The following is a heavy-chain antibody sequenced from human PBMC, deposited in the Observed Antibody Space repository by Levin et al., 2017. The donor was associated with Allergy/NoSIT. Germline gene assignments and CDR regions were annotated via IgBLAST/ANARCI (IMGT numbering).Heavy chain of an antibody. D-gene: IGHD6-13*01. Sequence: QTLSLTCSFSGFSLNTSEMCVSWIRQPPGKALEWLALIHWDDDKYYSTSLETRLTISKDTAKNQVVLTMSNMDPLDTATYYCARAIAAAGTYYYYYMDVWGKGTAVTVSS. CDR3: ARAIAAAGTYYYYYMDV. CDR2: IHWDDDK. V-gene: IGHV2-70*01. J-gene: IGHJ6*03. CDR1: GFSLNTSEMC.